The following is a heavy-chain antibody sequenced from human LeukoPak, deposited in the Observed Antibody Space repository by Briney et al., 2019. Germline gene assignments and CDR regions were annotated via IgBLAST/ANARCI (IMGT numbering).Heavy chain of an antibody. J-gene: IGHJ4*02. CDR3: ARASGYCSSTSCLYDY. CDR2: IKQDGSEK. D-gene: IGHD2-2*01. V-gene: IGHV3-7*01. CDR1: GFNFQNYA. Sequence: GGSLRLSCAASGFNFQNYAMHWVRQAPGKGLEWVANIKQDGSEKYYVDSVKGRFTISRDNAKNSLYLQMNSLRAEDTAVYYCARASGYCSSTSCLYDYWGQGTLVTVSS.